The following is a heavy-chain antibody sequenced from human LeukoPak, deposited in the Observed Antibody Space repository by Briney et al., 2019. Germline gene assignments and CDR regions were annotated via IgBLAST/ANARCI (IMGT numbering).Heavy chain of an antibody. J-gene: IGHJ4*02. CDR2: VSHDGSTK. CDR3: ARAIMGTENLDY. CDR1: GFTFSSYW. V-gene: IGHV3-30*03. Sequence: GGSLRLSCAASGFTFSSYWMSWVRQAPGMGPEWVAVVSHDGSTKYYTDSVRGRFTISRDNSKNTFFLRLNGLRTGDTAVYYCARAIMGTENLDYWGQGTLVTVSS. D-gene: IGHD5-18*01.